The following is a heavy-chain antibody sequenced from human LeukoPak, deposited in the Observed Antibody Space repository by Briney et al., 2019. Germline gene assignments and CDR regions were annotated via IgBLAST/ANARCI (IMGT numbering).Heavy chain of an antibody. Sequence: GGSLRLSCAASGFTFSNYWMSWVRQAPGKGLEWVASIKHDGSEKYYVDSVRGRFTISRDNTMNSLYLQMGSLRAEDTAVYYCATDRGWRTSGYYLYYFEYWGQGTLVTFSS. V-gene: IGHV3-7*01. CDR1: GFTFSNYW. J-gene: IGHJ4*02. CDR2: IKHDGSEK. CDR3: ATDRGWRTSGYYLYYFEY. D-gene: IGHD3-3*01.